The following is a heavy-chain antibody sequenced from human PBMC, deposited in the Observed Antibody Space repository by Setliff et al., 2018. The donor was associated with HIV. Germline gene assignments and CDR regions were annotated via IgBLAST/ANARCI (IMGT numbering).Heavy chain of an antibody. D-gene: IGHD2-2*02. V-gene: IGHV4-61*02. CDR2: IWTSGST. J-gene: IGHJ4*02. CDR1: GGSISSGSYY. CDR3: ARQERYCTSADCYRYFNY. Sequence: SETLSLTCTVSGGSISSGSYYGSWIRQPAGKGLEWIGRIWTSGSTNYNPSLKSRVTISVDTSKNQLSLKLSSVTAADTAVYYCARQERYCTSADCYRYFNYWGQGTLVTVSS.